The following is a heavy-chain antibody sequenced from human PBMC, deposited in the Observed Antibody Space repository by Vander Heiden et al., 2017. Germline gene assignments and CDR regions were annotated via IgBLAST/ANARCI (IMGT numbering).Heavy chain of an antibody. Sequence: EVQLVESGGGLVQPGRSLRLPCAAAGFTFDNYAMPWGRPAAGKGLGWVAGISWNSGSIGYADSVKGRFTSSRDNAKNCLYLQMNSLRAEDTALYYCARTAIVVESAEYFQHWGQGTLVTVSS. J-gene: IGHJ1*01. D-gene: IGHD3-22*01. CDR2: ISWNSGSI. CDR1: GFTFDNYA. V-gene: IGHV3-9*01. CDR3: ARTAIVVESAEYFQH.